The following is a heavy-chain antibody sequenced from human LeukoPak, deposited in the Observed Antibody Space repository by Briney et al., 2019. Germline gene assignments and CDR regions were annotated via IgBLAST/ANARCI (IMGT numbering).Heavy chain of an antibody. D-gene: IGHD3-10*01. CDR2: INAGNGNT. CDR1: GYTFTSYA. Sequence: GASVKVSCKASGYTFTSYAMHWVRQAPGQRLEWMGWINAGNGNTKYSQEFQGRVTITRDTSASTAYMELSSLRSEDTAVYHCARGSVVRTYGMDVWGQGTTVTVSS. CDR3: ARGSVVRTYGMDV. J-gene: IGHJ6*02. V-gene: IGHV1-3*01.